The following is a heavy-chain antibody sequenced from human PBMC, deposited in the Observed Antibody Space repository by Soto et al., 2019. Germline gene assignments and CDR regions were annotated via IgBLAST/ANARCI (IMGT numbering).Heavy chain of an antibody. J-gene: IGHJ3*01. Sequence: GGSLRLSCAGNGLTMSTYAMSWVRQAPGKGLEWVSTIAGVDIFYADSVQGRFTISIDNSKNLLFLQMNSLTADDTATYYCAKDHFKGNGIYDGFDVWGQGTKVTVS. CDR2: IAGVDI. CDR3: AKDHFKGNGIYDGFDV. V-gene: IGHV3-23*01. D-gene: IGHD1-20*01. CDR1: GLTMSTYA.